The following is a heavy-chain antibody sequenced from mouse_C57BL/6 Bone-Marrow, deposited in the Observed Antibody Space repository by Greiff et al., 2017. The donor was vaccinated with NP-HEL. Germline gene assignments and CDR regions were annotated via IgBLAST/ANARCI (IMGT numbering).Heavy chain of an antibody. D-gene: IGHD2-3*01. J-gene: IGHJ4*01. Sequence: EVQLQQSGTVLARPGASVKMYCKTDGGEGTGYWLDVGREGPGQGLEWIGAIYPGNSDTSYNQKFKGKAKLTAVTSASTAYMELSSLTNEDSAVYYCTRSRWLLRGGAMDYWGQGTSVTVSS. CDR2: IYPGNSDT. CDR1: GGEGTGYW. V-gene: IGHV1-5*01. CDR3: TRSRWLLRGGAMDY.